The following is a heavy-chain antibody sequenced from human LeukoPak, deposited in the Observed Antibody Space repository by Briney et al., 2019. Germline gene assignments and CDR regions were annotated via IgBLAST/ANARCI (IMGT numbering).Heavy chain of an antibody. CDR1: GYTFSSYS. V-gene: IGHV3-21*01. D-gene: IGHD3-22*01. Sequence: VASVKVSCKASGYTFSSYSMNWVRQAPGKGLEWVSSISSSSSYIYYADSVKGRFTISRDNAKNSLYLQMNSLRAEDTAVYYCARDGPLRYYYVSSGYIEYWGQGTLVTVSS. CDR3: ARDGPLRYYYVSSGYIEY. CDR2: ISSSSSYI. J-gene: IGHJ4*02.